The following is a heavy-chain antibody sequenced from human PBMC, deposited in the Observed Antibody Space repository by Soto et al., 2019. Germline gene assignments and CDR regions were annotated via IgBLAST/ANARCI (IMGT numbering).Heavy chain of an antibody. V-gene: IGHV4-31*03. J-gene: IGHJ3*02. CDR3: ARAPDRYYDSSGDDAFDI. Sequence: QVQLQESGPGLVKPSQTLSLTCTVSGGSIRSGGYYWSWIRQHPGKGLEWIGYIYYSGSTYYNPSLKSRVTISVDTSKNQFSLKLSSVTAADTAVYYCARAPDRYYDSSGDDAFDIWGQGTMVTVSS. CDR2: IYYSGST. CDR1: GGSIRSGGYY. D-gene: IGHD3-22*01.